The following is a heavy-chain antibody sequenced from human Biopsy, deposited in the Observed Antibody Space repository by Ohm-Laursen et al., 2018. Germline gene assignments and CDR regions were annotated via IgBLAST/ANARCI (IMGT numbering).Heavy chain of an antibody. Sequence: GTLSLTCPVSGGSISNNNYYWGWIRPPPGKGLEWIGSIFYRGSTHYKPSLKSRVNISVDTSKNQFSLKLNSVTAADTAVYYCARDYDTSGYYYVSWGQGTLVTVSS. J-gene: IGHJ5*02. CDR3: ARDYDTSGYYYVS. CDR2: IFYRGST. V-gene: IGHV4-39*01. D-gene: IGHD3-22*01. CDR1: GGSISNNNYY.